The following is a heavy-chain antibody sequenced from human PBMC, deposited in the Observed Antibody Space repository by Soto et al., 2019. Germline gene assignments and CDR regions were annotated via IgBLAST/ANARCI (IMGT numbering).Heavy chain of an antibody. Sequence: ASVKVSCKVSGYTLTGLSMHWVRQAPGKGLEWMGGFDPEDGETIYAQKFQGRVTMTEDTSTDTAYMELSSLRSEDTAVYYCATRVVTRFLEWFPRHDAFDIWGQGTMVTVSS. CDR1: GYTLTGLS. D-gene: IGHD3-3*01. J-gene: IGHJ3*02. CDR2: FDPEDGET. V-gene: IGHV1-24*01. CDR3: ATRVVTRFLEWFPRHDAFDI.